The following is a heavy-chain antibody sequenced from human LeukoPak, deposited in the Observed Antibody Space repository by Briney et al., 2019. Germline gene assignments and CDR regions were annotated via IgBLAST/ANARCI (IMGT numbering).Heavy chain of an antibody. CDR3: ARNGEQHTFYYMDV. CDR1: GGSISSGSYY. Sequence: SETLSLTCTVSGGSISSGSYYWSWIRQPAGKGLEWIGYIYYSGSTNYNPSLKSRVTISVDTSKNQFSLKLSSVTAADTAVYYWARNGEQHTFYYMDVWGKGTTVTVSS. V-gene: IGHV4-61*10. CDR2: IYYSGST. D-gene: IGHD6-13*01. J-gene: IGHJ6*03.